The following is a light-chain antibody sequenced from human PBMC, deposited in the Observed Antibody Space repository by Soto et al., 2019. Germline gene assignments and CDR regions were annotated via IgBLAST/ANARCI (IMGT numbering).Light chain of an antibody. CDR3: QQYNSYWT. CDR1: QSISSW. CDR2: DAS. Sequence: DIQMTQSPSTLSASVGDRVTITCRASQSISSWLAWYQQKPGKAPKLLIYDASSLESGVPSRFSGSGSGTEFTLTISSLQPDEFASYDCQQYNSYWTFGQGTKVDIK. J-gene: IGKJ1*01. V-gene: IGKV1-5*01.